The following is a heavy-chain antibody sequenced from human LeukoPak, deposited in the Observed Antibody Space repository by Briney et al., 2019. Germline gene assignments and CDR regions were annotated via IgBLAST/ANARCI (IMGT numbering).Heavy chain of an antibody. CDR2: IYTSGST. J-gene: IGHJ3*02. D-gene: IGHD3-22*01. Sequence: SETLSLTCTVSGGSISSYYWSWIRQPAGKGLEWIGRIYTSGSTNYNPSLKSRVTISVDTSKNQFSLKLSSVTAADTAVYYCARVSPRYYDSSGYNDAFDIWGQGTMVTVSS. CDR1: GGSISSYY. V-gene: IGHV4-4*07. CDR3: ARVSPRYYDSSGYNDAFDI.